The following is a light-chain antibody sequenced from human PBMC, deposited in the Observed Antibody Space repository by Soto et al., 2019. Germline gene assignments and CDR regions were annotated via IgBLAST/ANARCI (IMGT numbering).Light chain of an antibody. CDR2: EVT. Sequence: QSVLTQPASVSGSPGQSITISCIGTRTDIGGYNFVSWFQQHPGKAPKLIIFEVTNRPSGVSNRFSGSKSGNTASLTISGLQPADEANYYCSSHTSTNPYVFGSGTKVTVL. CDR1: RTDIGGYNF. J-gene: IGLJ1*01. V-gene: IGLV2-14*01. CDR3: SSHTSTNPYV.